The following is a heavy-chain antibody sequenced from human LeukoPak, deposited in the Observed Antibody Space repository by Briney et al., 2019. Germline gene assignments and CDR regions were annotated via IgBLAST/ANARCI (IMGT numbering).Heavy chain of an antibody. V-gene: IGHV3-23*01. CDR1: GFTFSGYA. CDR2: ISGSGGST. J-gene: IGHJ4*02. CDR3: AKYPLPGYCSSTSCYFDY. Sequence: GGSLRLSCAASGFTFSGYAMSWVRQAPGKGLEWVSAISGSGGSTYYADSVKGRFTISRDNSKNTLYLQMNSLRAEDTAVYYCAKYPLPGYCSSTSCYFDYWGQGTLVTVSS. D-gene: IGHD2-2*01.